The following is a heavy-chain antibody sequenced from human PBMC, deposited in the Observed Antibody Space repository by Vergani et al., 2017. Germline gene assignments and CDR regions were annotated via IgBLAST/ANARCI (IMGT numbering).Heavy chain of an antibody. Sequence: QVQLVESGGGLVKPGGSLRLSCAASGFTFSSYTMHWVRQAPGKGLEWVAVISHDGTNKYYADSVKGRFTISRDNSKNTLYLQMNSLRAEDTAVYYCARDGYTGYIDYWGRGSLVTVSS. V-gene: IGHV3-30-3*01. CDR3: ARDGYTGYIDY. CDR1: GFTFSSYT. J-gene: IGHJ4*02. D-gene: IGHD2-2*02. CDR2: ISHDGTNK.